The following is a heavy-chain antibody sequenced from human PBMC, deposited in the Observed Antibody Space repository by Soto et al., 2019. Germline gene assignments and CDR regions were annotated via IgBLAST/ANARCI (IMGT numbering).Heavy chain of an antibody. V-gene: IGHV3-23*01. CDR2: ISGSGGST. CDR3: AKARVGTLRYFDWIDLYYYYGMDV. J-gene: IGHJ6*02. Sequence: PGGSLRLSCAASGFTFSSYAMSWVRQAPGKGLEWVSAISGSGGSTYYADSVKGRFTISRDNSKNTLYLQMNSLRAEDTAVYYCAKARVGTLRYFDWIDLYYYYGMDVWGQGTTVTVSS. CDR1: GFTFSSYA. D-gene: IGHD3-9*01.